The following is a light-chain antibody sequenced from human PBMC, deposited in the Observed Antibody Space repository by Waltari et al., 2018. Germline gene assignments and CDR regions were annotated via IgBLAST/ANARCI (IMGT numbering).Light chain of an antibody. CDR2: KAN. CDR3: ALYMGSGIWV. J-gene: IGLJ3*02. V-gene: IGLV8-61*01. Sequence: QPPCQTPRKLVVKANARCSGVPRRRSCCTLGDTASLTITGAQADDESDYYCALYMGSGIWVFGGGTRLTVL.